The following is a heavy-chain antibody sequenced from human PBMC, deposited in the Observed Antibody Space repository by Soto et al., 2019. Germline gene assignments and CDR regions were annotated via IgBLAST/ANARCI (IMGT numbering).Heavy chain of an antibody. Sequence: GGSLRLSCAASGFTFSSYGMHWVRQAPGKGLEWVAVISYDGSNKYYADSVKGRFTISRDNSKNTLYLQMNSLRAEDTAVYYCAKDISEYQLLFPQIDYWGQGTLVTVSS. D-gene: IGHD2-2*01. CDR1: GFTFSSYG. CDR2: ISYDGSNK. V-gene: IGHV3-30*18. J-gene: IGHJ4*02. CDR3: AKDISEYQLLFPQIDY.